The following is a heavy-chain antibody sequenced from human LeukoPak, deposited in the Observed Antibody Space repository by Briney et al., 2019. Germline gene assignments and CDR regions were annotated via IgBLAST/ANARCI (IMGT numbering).Heavy chain of an antibody. V-gene: IGHV1-3*01. CDR2: INAGNGNT. J-gene: IGHJ4*02. CDR3: ARTPDGDKFDY. D-gene: IGHD4-17*01. Sequence: ASVKVSCKASGYIFTSYAMHWVRQAPGQRLEWMGWINAGNGNTKYPQKFQGRVTITRDTSASTAYMELSSLRSEDTAVYYCARTPDGDKFDYWGQGTLVTVSS. CDR1: GYIFTSYA.